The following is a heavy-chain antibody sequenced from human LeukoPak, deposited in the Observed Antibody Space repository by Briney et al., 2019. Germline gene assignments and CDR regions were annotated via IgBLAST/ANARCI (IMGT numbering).Heavy chain of an antibody. J-gene: IGHJ2*01. V-gene: IGHV3-7*01. CDR3: ARGYWNFGL. CDR1: GFTFSNYW. CDR2: IKQDGSEK. Sequence: TGGSLRLSCVASGFTFSNYWMTWVRQAPGKGLEWLANIKQDGSEKYYVDSVKGRFTSSRDNTKNPLYLQMNRLRAEDTAVYYCARGYWNFGLWGRGTQVTVSS.